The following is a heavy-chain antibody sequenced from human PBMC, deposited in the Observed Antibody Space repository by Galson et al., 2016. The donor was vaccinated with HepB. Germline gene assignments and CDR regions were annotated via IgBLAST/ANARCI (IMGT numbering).Heavy chain of an antibody. CDR1: GFIFSSYS. CDR2: ISRSTPTI. D-gene: IGHD1-26*01. V-gene: IGHV3-48*01. Sequence: SLRLSCATSGFIFSSYSMNWVRQAPGKGLEWVSYISRSTPTIYYADSVKGRFTVSRDNAKNTLYLQMNSLRAEDTAVYYCAASEVGPTNVTPNYWGQGTLVTVSS. CDR3: AASEVGPTNVTPNY. J-gene: IGHJ4*02.